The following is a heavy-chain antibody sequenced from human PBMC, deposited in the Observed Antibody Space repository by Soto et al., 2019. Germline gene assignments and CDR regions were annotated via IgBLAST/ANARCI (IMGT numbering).Heavy chain of an antibody. CDR3: ARLIGSGYYYGLAYYYGMDV. Sequence: GGSLILSCAASGFTLSDGWVSWVRQAPGKGLEWVGRIKSRRDGETTEYAAPVQGRFTISGDDSKNTLYLQMNSLKTEDTAVYYCARLIGSGYYYGLAYYYGMDVWGQGTTVTVSS. D-gene: IGHD3-22*01. J-gene: IGHJ6*02. CDR2: IKSRRDGETT. CDR1: GFTLSDGW. V-gene: IGHV3-15*01.